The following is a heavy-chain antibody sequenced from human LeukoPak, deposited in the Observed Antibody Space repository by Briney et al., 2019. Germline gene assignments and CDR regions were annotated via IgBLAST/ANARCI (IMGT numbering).Heavy chain of an antibody. CDR3: TTDVGGSYLNPIGDY. J-gene: IGHJ4*02. D-gene: IGHD1-26*01. CDR2: IKSKTDGGTT. CDR1: GFTFSNAW. V-gene: IGHV3-15*01. Sequence: GGSLRLSCAASGFTFSNAWMSWVRQAPGKGLEWVGRIKSKTDGGTTDYAAPVKGRFTISRDDSKNTLYLQMNRLKTEDTAVYYCTTDVGGSYLNPIGDYWGQGTLVTVSS.